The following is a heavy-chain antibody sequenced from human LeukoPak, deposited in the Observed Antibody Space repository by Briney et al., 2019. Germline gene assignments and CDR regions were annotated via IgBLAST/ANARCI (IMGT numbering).Heavy chain of an antibody. CDR2: INPNSGGT. CDR3: ARDGITIFGVVTPGAFDI. V-gene: IGHV1-2*02. CDR1: GYTFTGYY. Sequence: ASVKVSCKASGYTFTGYYMHWVRQAPGQWLEWMGWINPNSGGTNYAQKFQGRVTMTRDTSISTAYMELSRLRSDDTAVYYCARDGITIFGVVTPGAFDIWGQGTMVTVSS. J-gene: IGHJ3*02. D-gene: IGHD3-3*01.